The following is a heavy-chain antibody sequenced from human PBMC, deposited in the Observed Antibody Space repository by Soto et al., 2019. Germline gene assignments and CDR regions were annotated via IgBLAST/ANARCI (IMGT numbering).Heavy chain of an antibody. CDR1: GFTFGDYA. J-gene: IGHJ4*02. D-gene: IGHD2-15*01. Sequence: GGSLRLSCTASGFTFGDYAMSWVRQAPGKGLEWVGFIRSKAYGGTTEYAASVKGRFTISRDDSKSIAYLQMNSLKTEDTAVYYCTRTDGLLVELPPFDDWGQGTLVTVSS. V-gene: IGHV3-49*04. CDR3: TRTDGLLVELPPFDD. CDR2: IRSKAYGGTT.